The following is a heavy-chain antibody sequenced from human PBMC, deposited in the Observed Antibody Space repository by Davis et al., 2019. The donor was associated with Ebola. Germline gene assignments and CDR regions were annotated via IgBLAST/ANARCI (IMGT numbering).Heavy chain of an antibody. V-gene: IGHV4-30-4*01. CDR2: IYYSGST. CDR1: GGSISSGDYY. D-gene: IGHD6-6*01. CDR3: ARDPTGVPAAKRRDYCSSSPGGMDV. J-gene: IGHJ6*02. Sequence: MPSETLSLTCTVSGGSISSGDYYWSWIRQPPGKGLEWIGYIYYSGSTYYNPSLKSRVTISVDTSKNQFSLKLSSVTAADTAVYYCARDPTGVPAAKRRDYCSSSPGGMDVWGQGTTVTVSS.